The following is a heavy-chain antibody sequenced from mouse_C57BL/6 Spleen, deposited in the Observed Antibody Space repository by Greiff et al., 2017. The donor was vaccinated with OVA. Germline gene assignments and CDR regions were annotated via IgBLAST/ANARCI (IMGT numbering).Heavy chain of an antibody. Sequence: VQLQQPGAELVKPGASVKMSCKASGYTFTSYWITWVKQRPGQGLEWIGDIYPGSGSTNYNEKFKSKATLTVDTSSSTAYMQLSSLTSEDSAVYYCARENYGNSWFAYWGQGTLVTVSA. V-gene: IGHV1-55*01. CDR2: IYPGSGST. CDR1: GYTFTSYW. CDR3: ARENYGNSWFAY. J-gene: IGHJ3*01. D-gene: IGHD2-1*01.